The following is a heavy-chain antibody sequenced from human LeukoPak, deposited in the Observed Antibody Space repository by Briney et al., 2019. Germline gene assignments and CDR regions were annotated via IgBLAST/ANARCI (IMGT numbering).Heavy chain of an antibody. J-gene: IGHJ5*02. CDR2: INPNSGGT. CDR1: GYTFTGYY. Sequence: ASVKVSCKASGYTFTGYYMHWVRQAPGQGLEWMGWINPNSGGTNYAQKFQGRVTMTRDTSISTAYMELSRLRSDDTAVYYCARDWGRGLVVVVAANCWFDPWGQGTLVTVSS. CDR3: ARDWGRGLVVVVAANCWFDP. D-gene: IGHD2-15*01. V-gene: IGHV1-2*02.